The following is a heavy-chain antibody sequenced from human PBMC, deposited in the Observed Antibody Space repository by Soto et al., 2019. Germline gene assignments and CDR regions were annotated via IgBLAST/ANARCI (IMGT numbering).Heavy chain of an antibody. CDR2: IRSSDGTI. Sequence: GGSLRLSCAASGFTFSGYSMNWVRQAPGKGLEWISYIRSSDGTISYADSVKGRFTVSRDDANNSLYLQMNSLRAEDTAMYFCARDYIYAFDYWGQGTLVTVSS. CDR3: ARDYIYAFDY. J-gene: IGHJ4*02. D-gene: IGHD4-17*01. CDR1: GFTFSGYS. V-gene: IGHV3-48*01.